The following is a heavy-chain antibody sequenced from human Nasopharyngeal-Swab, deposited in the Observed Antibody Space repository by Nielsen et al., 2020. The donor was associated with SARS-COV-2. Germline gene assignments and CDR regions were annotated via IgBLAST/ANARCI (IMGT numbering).Heavy chain of an antibody. CDR1: GGSSSNYY. CDR2: IYNSGRT. CDR3: ARGGDGGLAHFDY. Sequence: SETLSLTCTFPGGSSSNYYWSWIRQPPGKRLEWIGYIYNSGRTTDYNPSLKSRVTISLDTSKNQFSLKLSSVTAADTAVYYCARGGDGGLAHFDYWGQGNLVTVSS. J-gene: IGHJ4*02. D-gene: IGHD2-21*01. V-gene: IGHV4-59*01.